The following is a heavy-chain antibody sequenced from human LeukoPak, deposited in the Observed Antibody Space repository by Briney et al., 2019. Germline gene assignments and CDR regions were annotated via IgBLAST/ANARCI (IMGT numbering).Heavy chain of an antibody. Sequence: SETLSLTCAVSGGSISSSNWWSWVRQPPGKGLEWIGEIYHSGSTYYNPSLKSRVTISVDTSKNQFSLKLSSVTAADTAVYYCILYCSGGSCYSEGPYYYYYMDVWGKGTTVTVSS. CDR1: GGSISSSNW. D-gene: IGHD2-15*01. CDR3: ILYCSGGSCYSEGPYYYYYMDV. CDR2: IYHSGST. V-gene: IGHV4-4*02. J-gene: IGHJ6*03.